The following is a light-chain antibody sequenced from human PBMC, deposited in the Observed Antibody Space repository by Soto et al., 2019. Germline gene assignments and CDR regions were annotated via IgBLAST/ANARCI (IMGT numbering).Light chain of an antibody. CDR3: QQYYSTPPT. V-gene: IGKV4-1*01. CDR2: WAS. Sequence: DIVMTQSPDSLAVSLGERATINCKSSQSVLYSSNNKNYLAWYQQKPGQPTNLLIYWASTREYGVPDRFSGSGSGTDFTLNISSLQAEDVAVYYCQQYYSTPPTFGQGTKVEIK. CDR1: QSVLYSSNNKNY. J-gene: IGKJ1*01.